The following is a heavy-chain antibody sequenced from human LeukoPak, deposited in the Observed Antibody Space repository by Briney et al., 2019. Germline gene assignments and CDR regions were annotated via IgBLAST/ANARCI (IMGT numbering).Heavy chain of an antibody. D-gene: IGHD2-15*01. J-gene: IGHJ4*02. CDR2: IKSKTDGGTT. Sequence: GGSLRLSRAASGFTFSNAWMSWVRQAPGKGLERVGRIKSKTDGGTTDYAAPVKGRFTISRDDSKNTLYLQMNSLKTEDTAVNYCTTDRGGYCSGGSCYYLDYWGQGTLVTVSS. CDR3: TTDRGGYCSGGSCYYLDY. CDR1: GFTFSNAW. V-gene: IGHV3-15*01.